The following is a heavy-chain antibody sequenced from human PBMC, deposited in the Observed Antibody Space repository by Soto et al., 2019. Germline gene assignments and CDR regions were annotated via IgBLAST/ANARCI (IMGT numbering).Heavy chain of an antibody. J-gene: IGHJ3*02. CDR3: ARELEAADAFDI. CDR1: GFTFSSYA. CDR2: ISYDGSNK. V-gene: IGHV3-30-3*01. D-gene: IGHD6-6*01. Sequence: QVQLVESGGGVVQPGRSLRLSCAASGFTFSSYAMHWVRQAPGKGLEWVAVISYDGSNKYYADSVKGRFTISRDNSKKTLYLQMNSLRAEDTAVYYCARELEAADAFDIWGQGTMVTVSS.